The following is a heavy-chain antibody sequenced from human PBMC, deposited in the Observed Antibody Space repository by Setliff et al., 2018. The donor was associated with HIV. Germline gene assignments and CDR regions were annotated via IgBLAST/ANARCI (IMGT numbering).Heavy chain of an antibody. CDR1: GESLSGYS. J-gene: IGHJ4*02. D-gene: IGHD1-1*01. V-gene: IGHV4-34*01. CDR3: ATRGWNGYKAFDY. Sequence: SETLSLTCAVYGESLSGYSWNWIRQPPGKGLEWIGEINRGGSTNYNPSLKGRAIISVDTSKKHLSLNLTSVTAADTAVYYCATRGWNGYKAFDYWGQGTLVTVSS. CDR2: INRGGST.